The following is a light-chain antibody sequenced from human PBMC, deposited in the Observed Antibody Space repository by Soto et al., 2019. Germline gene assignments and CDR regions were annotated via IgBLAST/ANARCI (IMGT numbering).Light chain of an antibody. CDR3: SSYAGSNNCG. CDR2: EVS. V-gene: IGLV2-8*01. J-gene: IGLJ1*01. CDR1: ISDVGGYYY. Sequence: QSVLTQPPSASGPPGQPVTISCTGTISDVGGYYYVSWYQQHPGKAPKLMIYEVSERPSGGPDRFSCPKSSNTASLTVSGLQAGDEADYYYSSYAGSNNCGFGSGTKVTV.